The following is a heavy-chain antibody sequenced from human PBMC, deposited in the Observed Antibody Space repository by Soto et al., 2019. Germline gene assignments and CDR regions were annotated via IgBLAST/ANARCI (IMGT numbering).Heavy chain of an antibody. CDR3: ARDLVGYSDGSFSHYYYYGMDV. V-gene: IGHV1-69*12. CDR1: GGTFSSYA. J-gene: IGHJ6*02. CDR2: IIPIFGTA. Sequence: QVQLVQSGAEVKKPGSSVKVSCKASGGTFSSYAISWVRQAPGQGLEWMGGIIPIFGTANYAQKFQGRVTITADEATSTAYMELSSLRSEDTAVYYCARDLVGYSDGSFSHYYYYGMDVWGQGTTVTVSS. D-gene: IGHD5-18*01.